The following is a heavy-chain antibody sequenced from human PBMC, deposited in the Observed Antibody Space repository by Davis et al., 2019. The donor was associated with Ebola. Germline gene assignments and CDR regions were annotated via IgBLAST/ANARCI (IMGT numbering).Heavy chain of an antibody. CDR1: GFTFSSYA. CDR3: AKDPHPGVVYYYYMDV. D-gene: IGHD2-15*01. Sequence: GESLKISCAASGFTFSSYAMSWVRQAPGKGLEWVSAISGSGGSTYYADSVKGRFTISRDNSKNTLYLQMNSLRAEDTAVYYCAKDPHPGVVYYYYMDVWGKGTTVTVSS. J-gene: IGHJ6*03. V-gene: IGHV3-23*01. CDR2: ISGSGGST.